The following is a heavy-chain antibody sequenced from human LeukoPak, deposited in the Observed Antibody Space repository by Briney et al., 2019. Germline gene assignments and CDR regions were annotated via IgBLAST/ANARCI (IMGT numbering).Heavy chain of an antibody. D-gene: IGHD1-26*01. CDR1: GFTFTSYS. CDR2: TSDRGDYT. V-gene: IGHV3-23*01. J-gene: IGHJ4*02. Sequence: PGGSLRISCAASGFTFTSYSMSWVRQAPGKGLEWVSGTSDRGDYTYYADSVKGRFTISRDNPKNTLYLQMNSLRAEDTALYFCAKKAQYNGNYPLDYWGQGTLVTVSS. CDR3: AKKAQYNGNYPLDY.